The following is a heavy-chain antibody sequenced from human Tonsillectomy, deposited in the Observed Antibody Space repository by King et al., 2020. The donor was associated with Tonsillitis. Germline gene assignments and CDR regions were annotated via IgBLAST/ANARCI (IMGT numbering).Heavy chain of an antibody. Sequence: VQLVESGGGLVQPGGSLRLSCAASGFTFSSHTMSWARQAPGKGPEWVSAISSSGGSTYYADSVKGRFTISRDNSKTTMYLQMDSLRADDTAVYYCAKDFWGAFAGGSYCRTDYWGQGTLVTVSS. CDR2: ISSSGGST. D-gene: IGHD3-10*01. V-gene: IGHV3-23*04. CDR3: AKDFWGAFAGGSYCRTDY. CDR1: GFTFSSHT. J-gene: IGHJ4*02.